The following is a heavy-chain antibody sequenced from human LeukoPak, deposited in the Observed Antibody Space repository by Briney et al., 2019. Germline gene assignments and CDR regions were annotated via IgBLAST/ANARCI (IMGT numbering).Heavy chain of an antibody. Sequence: GGSLRLSCAASGFTFSDYYMSWIRQAPGKGLEWVSYISSSGSTIYYADSVKGRFTISRDNAKNSLYLQMNSLRAEDTAVYYCARERTMIVVVIQNDAFDIWGQGTMVTVSS. J-gene: IGHJ3*02. V-gene: IGHV3-11*04. CDR3: ARERTMIVVVIQNDAFDI. CDR2: ISSSGSTI. D-gene: IGHD3-22*01. CDR1: GFTFSDYY.